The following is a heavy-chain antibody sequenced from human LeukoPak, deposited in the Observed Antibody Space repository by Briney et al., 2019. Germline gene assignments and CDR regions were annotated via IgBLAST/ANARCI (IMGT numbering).Heavy chain of an antibody. V-gene: IGHV3-9*01. CDR1: GFTFDDYA. CDR2: ISWNSVNV. D-gene: IGHD3-10*01. Sequence: PGGSLRLSCAASGFTFDDYALHWVRQVPGKGLEWVSGISWNSVNVVYADSVKGRFTISRDNAKNSLYLQVNILRPDDTALYYCAKAGSENYFDYWGQGTLVTVSS. CDR3: AKAGSENYFDY. J-gene: IGHJ4*02.